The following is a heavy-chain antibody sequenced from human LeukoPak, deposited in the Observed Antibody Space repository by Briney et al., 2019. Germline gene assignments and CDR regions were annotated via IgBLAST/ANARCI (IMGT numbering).Heavy chain of an antibody. V-gene: IGHV1-3*01. J-gene: IGHJ6*04. CDR3: ARDLWPGIAADYYYYYGMDV. CDR1: GYTFTSYA. Sequence: ASVKVSCKASGYTFTSYAMHWVRQAPGQRLEWMGWINAGNGNTKYSQKFQGRVTITRDTSTSTAYMELRSLRSDDTAVYYCARDLWPGIAADYYYYYGMDVWGKGTTVTVSS. D-gene: IGHD6-13*01. CDR2: INAGNGNT.